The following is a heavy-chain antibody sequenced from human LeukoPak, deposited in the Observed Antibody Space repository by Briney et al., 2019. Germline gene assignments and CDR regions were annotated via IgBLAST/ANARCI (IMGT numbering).Heavy chain of an antibody. CDR1: GGSISSSNW. D-gene: IGHD6-19*01. J-gene: IGHJ4*02. CDR2: INHSGST. V-gene: IGHV4-4*02. Sequence: PSGTLSLTCAVSGGSISSSNWWNWVRQPPGKGLEWIGEINHSGSTNYNPSLKSRVTISVDTSKNQFSLKLSSVTAADTAVYYCARVRQWLVRKYYFDYWGQGTLVTVSS. CDR3: ARVRQWLVRKYYFDY.